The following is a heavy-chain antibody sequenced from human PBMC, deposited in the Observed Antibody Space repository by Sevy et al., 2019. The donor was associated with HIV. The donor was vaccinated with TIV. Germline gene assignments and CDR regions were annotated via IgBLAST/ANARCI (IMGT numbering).Heavy chain of an antibody. Sequence: GGSLRLSCAASGFTFSNAWMIWVRQAPGKGLEWVGRIKSKTDGETTDYAAPVEGRFTISRDDSKNTLYLQMNRLKSEDTAVYYGATGIVGAVAGSAVVFDYWGQGTLVTVSS. CDR2: IKSKTDGETT. CDR1: GFTFSNAW. CDR3: ATGIVGAVAGSAVVFDY. D-gene: IGHD6-19*01. V-gene: IGHV3-15*01. J-gene: IGHJ4*02.